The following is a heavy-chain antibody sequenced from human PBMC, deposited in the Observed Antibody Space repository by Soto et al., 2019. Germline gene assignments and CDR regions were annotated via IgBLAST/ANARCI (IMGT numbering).Heavy chain of an antibody. CDR2: IYPFDSDA. D-gene: IGHD3-10*01. J-gene: IGHJ5*02. V-gene: IGHV5-51*01. CDR1: GYSFTNFW. Sequence: LKISCKASGYSFTNFWIDWVRQMPGKGLEWMGSIYPFDSDARYSPPFQGQVTISADKSINTASLQWRSLRASDTAIYYCARRTNYYGSEEGYNWFDPWGQGTLVTVSS. CDR3: ARRTNYYGSEEGYNWFDP.